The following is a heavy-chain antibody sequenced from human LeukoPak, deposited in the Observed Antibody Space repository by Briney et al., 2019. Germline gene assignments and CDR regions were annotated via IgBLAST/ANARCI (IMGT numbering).Heavy chain of an antibody. Sequence: ASVKVSCKASGYTFTSYGISWVRQAPGQGLEWMGWISAYNGNTNYAQKLQGRVTMTTDTSTSTAYMELRSLRSDDTAVYYCAARIVVVPAAMSPLDYWGQGTLVTVSS. D-gene: IGHD2-2*01. V-gene: IGHV1-18*01. CDR2: ISAYNGNT. CDR1: GYTFTSYG. J-gene: IGHJ4*02. CDR3: AARIVVVPAAMSPLDY.